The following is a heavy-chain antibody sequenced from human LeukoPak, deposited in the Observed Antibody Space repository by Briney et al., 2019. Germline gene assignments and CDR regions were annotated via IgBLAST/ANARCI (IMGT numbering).Heavy chain of an antibody. D-gene: IGHD1-26*01. V-gene: IGHV4-59*08. J-gene: IGHJ5*02. CDR2: IYYSGST. CDR3: ARQTEWDLNWFDP. Sequence: SETLSLTCTVSGGSISSYYWSWIRQPTGKGLEWIGYIYYSGSTYYNPSLKSRVTISVDTSKNQFSLKLSSVTAADTAVYYCARQTEWDLNWFDPWGQGTLVTVSS. CDR1: GGSISSYY.